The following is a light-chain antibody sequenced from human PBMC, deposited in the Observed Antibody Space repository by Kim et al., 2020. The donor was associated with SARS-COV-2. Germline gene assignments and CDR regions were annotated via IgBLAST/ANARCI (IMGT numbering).Light chain of an antibody. Sequence: SPRQTASINCSGDKLGDKYACWYQQQPGQSPVIVIYQDTTRPSGIPERFSGSNSGNTATLTISGTQAMDEADYYCQEWDSSTAWVFGGGTQLTVL. CDR3: QEWDSSTAWV. V-gene: IGLV3-1*01. CDR1: KLGDKY. J-gene: IGLJ3*02. CDR2: QDT.